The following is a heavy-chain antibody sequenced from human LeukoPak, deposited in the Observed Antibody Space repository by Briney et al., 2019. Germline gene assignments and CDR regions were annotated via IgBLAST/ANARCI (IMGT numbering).Heavy chain of an antibody. V-gene: IGHV1-69*13. Sequence: SVKVSFKASGGTFSSYAISWVRQAPGQGLEWMGGIIPIFGTANYAQKFQGRVTITADESTSTAYMELSSLRSEDTAVYYCARPSTVTSLNYYYGMDVWGQGTTVTVSS. CDR2: IIPIFGTA. J-gene: IGHJ6*02. CDR3: ARPSTVTSLNYYYGMDV. D-gene: IGHD4-11*01. CDR1: GGTFSSYA.